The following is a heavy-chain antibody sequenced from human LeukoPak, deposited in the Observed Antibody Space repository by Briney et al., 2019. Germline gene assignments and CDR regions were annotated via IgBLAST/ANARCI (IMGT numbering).Heavy chain of an antibody. Sequence: ASVKVSCKGSGYTFSSYGISWVRQAPGQGLEWMGWISTYNGNTNYAQKLQGRVTMTTDTSTSTAYMELRSLRSDDTAVYYCAREGEGYYFDYWGQGTLVTVSS. CDR3: AREGEGYYFDY. CDR2: ISTYNGNT. V-gene: IGHV1-18*01. D-gene: IGHD3-16*01. J-gene: IGHJ4*02. CDR1: GYTFSSYG.